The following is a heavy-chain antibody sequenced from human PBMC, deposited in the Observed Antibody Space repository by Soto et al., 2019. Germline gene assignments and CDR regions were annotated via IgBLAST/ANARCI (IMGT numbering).Heavy chain of an antibody. CDR1: GYTFTGYY. V-gene: IGHV1-2*02. CDR3: ARRTAMVYYYYGMDV. J-gene: IGHJ6*02. CDR2: INPNSGGT. D-gene: IGHD5-18*01. Sequence: GASVKVSCKASGYTFTGYYMHWVRQAPGQGLEWMGWINPNSGGTNYAQKFQGRVTMTRDTSISTAYMELSRLRSDDTAVYYCARRTAMVYYYYGMDVWGQGTTVTVS.